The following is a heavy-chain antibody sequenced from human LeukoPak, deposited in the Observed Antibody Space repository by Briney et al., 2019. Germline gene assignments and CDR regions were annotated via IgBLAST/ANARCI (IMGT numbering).Heavy chain of an antibody. J-gene: IGHJ6*02. CDR2: INPNSGGT. CDR1: GYTFTGYY. CDR3: ARKGPNYYGMDV. Sequence: ASVKVSCTASGYTFTGYYKHWVRQAPGQGLEWMGWINPNSGGTNYAQKFQGRVTMTRDTSISTAYMELSRLRSDDTAVYYCARKGPNYYGMDVWGQGTTVTVSS. V-gene: IGHV1-2*02.